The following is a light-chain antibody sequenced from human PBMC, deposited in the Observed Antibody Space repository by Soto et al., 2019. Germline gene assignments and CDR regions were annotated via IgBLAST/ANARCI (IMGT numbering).Light chain of an antibody. CDR2: GPS. Sequence: EVVITQSPATLSVSLGDRATLSCRASQSVSSNLAWYQQKPGQAPRLLIYGPSTRATGIPARFSGSGSGTEFTLTISSLQSEDFAVYSCQQYNNWPLTLGGGTKVDIK. CDR1: QSVSSN. CDR3: QQYNNWPLT. V-gene: IGKV3-15*01. J-gene: IGKJ4*01.